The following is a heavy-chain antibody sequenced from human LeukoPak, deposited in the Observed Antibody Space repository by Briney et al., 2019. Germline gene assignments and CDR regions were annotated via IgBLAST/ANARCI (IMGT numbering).Heavy chain of an antibody. CDR3: AREKIASSGNNWFDP. J-gene: IGHJ5*02. CDR1: GFTFSSFA. D-gene: IGHD6-13*01. CDR2: ISFDSNNK. Sequence: GGSLRLSCAASGFTFSSFAMHWVRQAPGKGLDWVAVISFDSNNKYYADSVRGRFTIFRDNSKNTLYLQINSLRSDDTALYYCAREKIASSGNNWFDPWGQGTLVTVSS. V-gene: IGHV3-30*04.